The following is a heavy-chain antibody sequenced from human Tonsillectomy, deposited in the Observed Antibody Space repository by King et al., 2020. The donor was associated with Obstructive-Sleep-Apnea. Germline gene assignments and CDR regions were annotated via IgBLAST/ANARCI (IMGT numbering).Heavy chain of an antibody. CDR1: GDSVSNYY. V-gene: IGHV4-59*08. J-gene: IGHJ2*01. CDR2: IYYTGST. CDR3: ARNTYYDSSGYRTWHFDL. D-gene: IGHD3-22*01. Sequence: VQLQESGPGLVKPSETLSLTCTVSGDSVSNYYWSWIRQPPGKGLEWIGYIYYTGSTNYNPSLKIRVTISVDTSKNQFSLRLSPGTAADTAVYYCARNTYYDSSGYRTWHFDLWGRGTLVTVSS.